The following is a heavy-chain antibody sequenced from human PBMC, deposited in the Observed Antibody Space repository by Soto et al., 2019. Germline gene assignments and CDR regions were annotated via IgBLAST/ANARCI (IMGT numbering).Heavy chain of an antibody. V-gene: IGHV4-59*12. CDR1: GGSISRYY. J-gene: IGHJ6*02. D-gene: IGHD3-22*01. Sequence: PSETLSLTCTVSGGSISRYYWSWIRQPPGKGLEWIGYIYYTGSTTYNPSLKSRVTISVDTSKSQFSLKLNSVTAADTAVYYCAGGDYYHSSGYYFYYYTMDVWGQGTTVTVSS. CDR3: AGGDYYHSSGYYFYYYTMDV. CDR2: IYYTGST.